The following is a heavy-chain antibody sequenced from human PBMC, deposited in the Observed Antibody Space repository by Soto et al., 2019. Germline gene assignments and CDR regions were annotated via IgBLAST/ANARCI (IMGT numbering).Heavy chain of an antibody. J-gene: IGHJ5*02. CDR3: ARGNRFGSNWFDP. V-gene: IGHV1-69*13. CDR2: IIPIFGTA. CDR1: GGTFSSYA. D-gene: IGHD3-10*01. Sequence: SVKVSCKASGGTFSSYAISWVRQAPGQGLEWMGGIIPIFGTANYAQKFQGRVTITADESTSTAYMELSSLRSEDTAVYYCARGNRFGSNWFDPWGQGTQVTVSS.